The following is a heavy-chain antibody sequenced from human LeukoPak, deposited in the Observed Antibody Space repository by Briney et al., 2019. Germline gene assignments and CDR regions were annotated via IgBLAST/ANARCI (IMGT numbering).Heavy chain of an antibody. V-gene: IGHV1-69*06. Sequence: GASVKVSCKASGGTFSSYAISWVRQAPGQGLEWMGGIIPIFGTANYAQKCQGRVTITADKSTSTAYMELSSLRSEDTDVYYCARSLDTAMVTSYMDVWGKGTTVTVSS. D-gene: IGHD5-18*01. J-gene: IGHJ6*03. CDR3: ARSLDTAMVTSYMDV. CDR1: GGTFSSYA. CDR2: IIPIFGTA.